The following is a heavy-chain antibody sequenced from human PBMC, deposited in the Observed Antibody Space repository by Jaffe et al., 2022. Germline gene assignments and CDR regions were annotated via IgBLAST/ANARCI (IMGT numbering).Heavy chain of an antibody. CDR2: IIPIFGTA. CDR1: GGTFSSYA. D-gene: IGHD6-19*01. V-gene: IGHV1-69*05. Sequence: QVQLVQSGAEVKKPGSSVKVSCKASGGTFSSYAISWVRQAPGQGLEWMGGIIPIFGTANYAQKFQGRVTITTDESTSTAYMELSSLRSEDTAVYYCARTPEGIAVAGPIDYWGQGTLVTVSS. CDR3: ARTPEGIAVAGPIDY. J-gene: IGHJ4*02.